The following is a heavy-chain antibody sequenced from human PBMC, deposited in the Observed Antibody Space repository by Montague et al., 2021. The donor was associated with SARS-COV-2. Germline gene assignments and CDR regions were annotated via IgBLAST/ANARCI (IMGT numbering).Heavy chain of an antibody. Sequence: LRLSCAASGFTFSSYSMDWVRQAPGKGLEWVSSISSSSSYIYYADSVKGRFTISRDNAKNSLYLQMNSLRAEDTAVYYCARDYDILTGYYNNWFDPWGQGTLVTVSS. CDR1: GFTFSSYS. CDR2: ISSSSSYI. J-gene: IGHJ5*02. CDR3: ARDYDILTGYYNNWFDP. D-gene: IGHD3-9*01. V-gene: IGHV3-21*01.